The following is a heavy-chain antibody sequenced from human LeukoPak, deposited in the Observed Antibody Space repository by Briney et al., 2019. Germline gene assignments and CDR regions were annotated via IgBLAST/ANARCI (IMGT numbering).Heavy chain of an antibody. CDR3: AKDTTSSGWYPHYYFDY. V-gene: IGHV3-30*18. J-gene: IGHJ4*02. CDR2: ISYDGSNK. CDR1: GFTFSSYG. Sequence: GGSLRLSRAASGFTFSSYGMHWVRQAPGKGLEWVAVISYDGSNKYYADSVKGRFTISRDNSKNTLYLQMNSLRAEDTAVYYCAKDTTSSGWYPHYYFDYWGQGTLVTVSS. D-gene: IGHD6-19*01.